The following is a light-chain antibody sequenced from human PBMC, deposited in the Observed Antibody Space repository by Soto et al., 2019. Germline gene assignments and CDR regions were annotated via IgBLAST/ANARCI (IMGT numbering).Light chain of an antibody. V-gene: IGKV3-11*01. CDR3: QQRSNWIT. J-gene: IGKJ5*01. CDR2: GAS. Sequence: ENVLTQSPATLSLSPGERATLSCRASQSVSSNLAWYQQKPGQAPRLLIYGASSRATGIPARFRGSGSGTDFTLTISSLEPEDFAVYYCQQRSNWITFGQGTRLEIK. CDR1: QSVSSN.